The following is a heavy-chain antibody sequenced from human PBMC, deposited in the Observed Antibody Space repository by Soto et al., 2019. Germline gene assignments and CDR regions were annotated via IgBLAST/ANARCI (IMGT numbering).Heavy chain of an antibody. J-gene: IGHJ4*02. CDR1: GGSISSSSYY. CDR3: ARGGVVVVAATDFVY. CDR2: IYYSGST. Sequence: PSETLSLTCTVSGGSISSSSYYWGWIRQPPGRGLEWIGCIYYSGSTYYNPSLKSRVTISVDTSKNQFSLKLSSVTAADTAVYYCARGGVVVVAATDFVYWGQGTLVTGSS. D-gene: IGHD2-15*01. V-gene: IGHV4-39*07.